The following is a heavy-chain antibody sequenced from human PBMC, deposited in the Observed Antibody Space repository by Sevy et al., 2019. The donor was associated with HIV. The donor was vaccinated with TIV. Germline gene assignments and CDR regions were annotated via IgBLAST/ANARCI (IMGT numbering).Heavy chain of an antibody. CDR1: GFTFSSYG. CDR3: ARDGLAGTAYNWFDP. D-gene: IGHD6-19*01. Sequence: GGSLRLSCAASGFTFSSYGMHWVRQAPGKGLERVAVIWYDGSNKYYADSVKGRFTISRDNSKNTLYLQMNSLRAEDTAVYYCARDGLAGTAYNWFDPWGQGTLVTVSS. J-gene: IGHJ5*02. V-gene: IGHV3-33*01. CDR2: IWYDGSNK.